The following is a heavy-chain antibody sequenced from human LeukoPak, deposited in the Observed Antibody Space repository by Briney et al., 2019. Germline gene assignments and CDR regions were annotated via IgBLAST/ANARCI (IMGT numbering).Heavy chain of an antibody. V-gene: IGHV4-30-4*01. CDR1: GGSISSGDYY. CDR2: IYYSGST. CDR3: AREWRMKRYQLKHPIDY. J-gene: IGHJ4*02. Sequence: PSETLSLTCTVSGGSISSGDYYWSWIRQPPGKGLEWVGYIYYSGSTYYNPSLTSRVTISVDTSKNQFSLKLSSVTAADTAVYYCAREWRMKRYQLKHPIDYWGQGTLVTVSS. D-gene: IGHD2-2*01.